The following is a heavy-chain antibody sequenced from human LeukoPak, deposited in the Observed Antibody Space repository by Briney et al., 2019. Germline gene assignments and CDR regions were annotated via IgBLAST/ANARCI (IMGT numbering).Heavy chain of an antibody. J-gene: IGHJ3*02. CDR2: ISHSGST. Sequence: SETLSLTCAVYGGSFSGYYWSWIRQPPGKGLEWIGEISHSGSTNYNPSLKSRVTISVDTSKNQFSLKLSSVTAADTAVYYCASDRPTKGRAFDIWGQGTMVTVSS. D-gene: IGHD6-6*01. CDR1: GGSFSGYY. V-gene: IGHV4-34*01. CDR3: ASDRPTKGRAFDI.